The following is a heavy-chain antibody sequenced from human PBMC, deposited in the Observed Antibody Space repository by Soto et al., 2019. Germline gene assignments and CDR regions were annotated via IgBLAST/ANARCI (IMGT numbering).Heavy chain of an antibody. D-gene: IGHD2-15*01. J-gene: IGHJ3*02. Sequence: EVQLLESGGGLVQPGGSLRLSCAASGFTFSSYAMSWVRQAPGKGLEWVSAISGSGGTTYYADSVKGRFTIYRDNSKNTLYLQMNSLRGDDTAVYYCAEEVVVVGAATATLAFGIWGQGTMVNVSS. CDR3: AEEVVVVGAATATLAFGI. V-gene: IGHV3-23*01. CDR1: GFTFSSYA. CDR2: ISGSGGTT.